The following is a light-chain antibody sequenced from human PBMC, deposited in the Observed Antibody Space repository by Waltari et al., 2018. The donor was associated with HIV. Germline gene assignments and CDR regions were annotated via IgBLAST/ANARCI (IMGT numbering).Light chain of an antibody. J-gene: IGLJ2*01. Sequence: QSALTQPPSASGSPGQSVTISCTGTSSDVGAYNYFSWFQQHPGKAPKHMIYDVTKRPSGVPDRFSGSKSGNTASLTVSGLQAEDEADYYCASHAGSKDVFGGGTRLTVL. CDR3: ASHAGSKDV. CDR2: DVT. CDR1: SSDVGAYNY. V-gene: IGLV2-8*01.